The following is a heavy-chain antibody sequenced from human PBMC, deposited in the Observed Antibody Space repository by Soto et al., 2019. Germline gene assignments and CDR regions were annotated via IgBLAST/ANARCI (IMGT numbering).Heavy chain of an antibody. CDR3: ARVPYSSSCPACYYYGMDV. D-gene: IGHD6-13*01. J-gene: IGHJ6*02. V-gene: IGHV1-69*06. Sequence: SVKVSCKASGGTFSSYAISWVRQAPGQGLEWMGGIIPIFGTANYAQKFQGRVTITADKSTSTAYMELSSLRSEDTAVYYCARVPYSSSCPACYYYGMDVWGQGTTVTVSS. CDR2: IIPIFGTA. CDR1: GGTFSSYA.